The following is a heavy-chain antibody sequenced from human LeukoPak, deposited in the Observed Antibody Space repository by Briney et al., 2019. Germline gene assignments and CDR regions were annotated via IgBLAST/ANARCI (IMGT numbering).Heavy chain of an antibody. CDR3: ARRDYDYVWGSYRPFDY. CDR2: INHSGST. V-gene: IGHV4-34*01. Sequence: SETLCLTCAVYGGSFSGYYWSWIRQPPGKGLEWIGEINHSGSTNYNPSLKSRVTISVDTSKNQFSLKLSSVTAADTAVYYCARRDYDYVWGSYRPFDYWGQGTLVTVSS. J-gene: IGHJ4*02. D-gene: IGHD3-16*02. CDR1: GGSFSGYY.